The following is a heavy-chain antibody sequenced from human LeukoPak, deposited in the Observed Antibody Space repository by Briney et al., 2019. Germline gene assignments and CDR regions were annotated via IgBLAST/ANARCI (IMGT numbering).Heavy chain of an antibody. CDR2: IYTSGST. CDR3: AREVYAIHYCYYYGMDV. Sequence: SQTLSLTCTVSGGSISSGSYYWSWIRQPAGKGLEWIGRIYTSGSTNYNPSLKSRVTISVDTSKNQFSLKLSSVTAADTAVYYCAREVYAIHYCYYYGMDVWGQGTTVTVSS. D-gene: IGHD2-8*01. V-gene: IGHV4-61*02. CDR1: GGSISSGSYY. J-gene: IGHJ6*02.